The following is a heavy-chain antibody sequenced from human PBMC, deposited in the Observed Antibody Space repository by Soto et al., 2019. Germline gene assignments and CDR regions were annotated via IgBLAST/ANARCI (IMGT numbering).Heavy chain of an antibody. D-gene: IGHD3-10*01. CDR2: INHSGST. Sequence: LETLSLTCTVSGGSISSGGYYWSWIRQPPGKGLEWIGEINHSGSTNYNPSLKSRVTISVDTSKNQFSLKLSSVTAADTAVYYCARNRPILNMVRGGYYGMDVWGQGTTVTVSS. CDR1: GGSISSGGYY. J-gene: IGHJ6*02. V-gene: IGHV4-39*07. CDR3: ARNRPILNMVRGGYYGMDV.